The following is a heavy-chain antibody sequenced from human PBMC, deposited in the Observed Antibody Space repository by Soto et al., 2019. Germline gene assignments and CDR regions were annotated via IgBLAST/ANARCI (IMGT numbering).Heavy chain of an antibody. J-gene: IGHJ4*02. CDR1: GFTFSKYW. CDR3: ARLGSSDPYYFDY. CDR2: INPDGTTI. V-gene: IGHV3-74*01. D-gene: IGHD6-6*01. Sequence: GGSLRLSCEAPGFTFSKYWMHWVRQGPGKGLVWVARINPDGTTIAYADSVKGRFTISADKSISTAYLPWSSLKASDTAMHYCARLGSSDPYYFDYWGQGTLVTVSS.